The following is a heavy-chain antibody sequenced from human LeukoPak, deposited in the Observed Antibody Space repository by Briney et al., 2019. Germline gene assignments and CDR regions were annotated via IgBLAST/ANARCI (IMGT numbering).Heavy chain of an antibody. CDR2: VSSSGSYI. V-gene: IGHV3-21*01. CDR1: GFTFSNYA. CDR3: ARPRGNVEMATNPFDY. Sequence: GGSLRLSCVASGFTFSNYAMNWVRQAPGKGLEWVSSVSSSGSYIFYADTDSVKGRFTISRDNAKNSMYLQMNSLRVEDTAVYYCARPRGNVEMATNPFDYWGQGTLVTVSS. J-gene: IGHJ4*02. D-gene: IGHD5-24*01.